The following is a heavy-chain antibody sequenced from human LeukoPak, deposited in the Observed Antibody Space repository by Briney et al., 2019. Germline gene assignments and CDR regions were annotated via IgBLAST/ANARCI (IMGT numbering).Heavy chain of an antibody. CDR3: ARHDTRPGSSSAFDY. J-gene: IGHJ4*02. V-gene: IGHV5-51*01. Sequence: GESLKISCKGSGYSFTSYWIGWVRQMPGKGLEWMGIIYPGDSDTRYSPSFQGQVTISADKSISTAYLQWSSLKASDTAMYYCARHDTRPGSSSAFDYWGQGTLVTVSS. D-gene: IGHD6-6*01. CDR1: GYSFTSYW. CDR2: IYPGDSDT.